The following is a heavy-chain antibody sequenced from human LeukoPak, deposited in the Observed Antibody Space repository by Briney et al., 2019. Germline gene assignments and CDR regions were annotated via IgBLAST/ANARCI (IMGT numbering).Heavy chain of an antibody. V-gene: IGHV4-34*01. D-gene: IGHD3-22*01. CDR2: INHSGST. J-gene: IGHJ4*02. CDR3: ARQRILVVVIEFDY. Sequence: SETLSLTCAVYGGSFSGYYWSWIRQPPGKGLEWIGEINHSGSTNYNPSLKSRVTISVDTSKNQFSLKLSSVTAADTAVYYCARQRILVVVIEFDYWGQGTLVTVSS. CDR1: GGSFSGYY.